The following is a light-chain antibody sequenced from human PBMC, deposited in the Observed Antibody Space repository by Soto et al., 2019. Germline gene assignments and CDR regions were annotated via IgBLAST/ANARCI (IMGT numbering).Light chain of an antibody. CDR1: QSSSW. Sequence: DIQMTQSPSTLSASVGDRVTITCRASQSSSWLAWYQQKPGKAPKLLIYKASSLESGVPSRFSGSGSGTEFSLTISSLQPDDFATYYCQQYNSFPTFGQGTKVEIK. J-gene: IGKJ1*01. V-gene: IGKV1-5*03. CDR2: KAS. CDR3: QQYNSFPT.